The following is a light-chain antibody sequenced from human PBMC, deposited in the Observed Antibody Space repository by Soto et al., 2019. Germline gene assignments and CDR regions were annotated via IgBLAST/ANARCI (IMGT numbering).Light chain of an antibody. CDR3: QQYNSYWA. CDR2: DAS. J-gene: IGKJ1*01. CDR1: QSISSW. Sequence: PSTLSSSGLDRVTITCRASQSISSWLAWYQQKQGKSPKLLIYDASSLESGVQSRFSGSGSGTEFTLTIRRLQPDDFATYYCQQYNSYWAFGQGTKV. V-gene: IGKV1-5*01.